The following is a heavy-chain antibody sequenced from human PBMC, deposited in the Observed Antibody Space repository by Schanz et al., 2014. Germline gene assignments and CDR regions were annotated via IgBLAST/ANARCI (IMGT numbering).Heavy chain of an antibody. CDR1: GFAFSSYR. V-gene: IGHV3-21*02. Sequence: EVRLVESGGGLVKPGGSLRLSCAASGFAFSSYRMNWVRQAPGKGLEWVSYIGGSGSDTYYADSVKGRFIISRDNSKNTLDLQMNSLRAEDTAVYYCAKVWKDHRIAGRPGWSDGMDVWGQGTTVTVSS. CDR2: IGGSGSDT. D-gene: IGHD6-6*01. J-gene: IGHJ6*02. CDR3: AKVWKDHRIAGRPGWSDGMDV.